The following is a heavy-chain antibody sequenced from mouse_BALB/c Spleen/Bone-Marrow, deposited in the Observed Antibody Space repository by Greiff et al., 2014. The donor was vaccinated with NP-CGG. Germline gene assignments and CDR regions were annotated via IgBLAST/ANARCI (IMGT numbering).Heavy chain of an antibody. J-gene: IGHJ2*01. CDR1: GYSITSGYN. V-gene: IGHV3-1*02. CDR2: IHYSGYT. Sequence: EVQRVESGPDLVKSSQSLSLTCTVTGYSITSGYNWHWIRRFPGNKLEWMGYIHYSGYTNYNPSLKSRISITRDTSKNQFFLQLNSVTTEDTATYYCARGGYYGSSYFDYWGQGTTLTVSS. CDR3: ARGGYYGSSYFDY. D-gene: IGHD1-1*01.